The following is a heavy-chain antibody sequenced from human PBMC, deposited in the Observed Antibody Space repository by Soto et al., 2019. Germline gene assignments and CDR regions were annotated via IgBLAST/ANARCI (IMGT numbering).Heavy chain of an antibody. CDR3: AREIGYYGSGSYYKLIDY. CDR2: IYYSGST. V-gene: IGHV4-31*03. CDR1: GGSISSGGFY. D-gene: IGHD3-10*01. J-gene: IGHJ4*02. Sequence: SETLSLASTVSGGSISSGGFYWSWIRNHPGKGLDWIGYIYYSGSTYYNPSLKSRVTISVDTSKNQFSLKLSSVTAADKAVYYCAREIGYYGSGSYYKLIDYWGQGTLVTVSS.